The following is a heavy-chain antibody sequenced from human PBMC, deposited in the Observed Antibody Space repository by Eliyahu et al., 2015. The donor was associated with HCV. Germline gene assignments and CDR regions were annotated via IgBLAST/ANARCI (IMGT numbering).Heavy chain of an antibody. V-gene: IGHV3-23*01. CDR1: GFTFSRYA. CDR3: AKDSSDYYSNFDY. CDR2: ISGSGGST. J-gene: IGHJ4*02. D-gene: IGHD3-22*01. Sequence: EVQLLESGGGLVQPGGSLXLSXXASGFTFSRYAMNWVRQAPGKGLEWVSGISGSGGSTYYADSVKGRFTISRDNSKNTLYLQIYSLRAEDTAVYYCAKDSSDYYSNFDYWGQGTLVTVSS.